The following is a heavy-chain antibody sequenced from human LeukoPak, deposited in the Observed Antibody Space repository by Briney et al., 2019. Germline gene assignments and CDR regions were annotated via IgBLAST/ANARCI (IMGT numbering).Heavy chain of an antibody. CDR2: IYPGDADT. CDR3: ARSVYNGYTGADY. CDR1: GYTFTNYW. J-gene: IGHJ4*02. D-gene: IGHD5-12*01. V-gene: IGHV5-51*01. Sequence: GESLKISCKGSGYTFTNYWIGWVCQMPGKGLEWMGIIYPGDADTRYSPSFQGQVTISADKSISTAYLQWSSLKASDTAMYYCARSVYNGYTGADYWGQGTLVTVSS.